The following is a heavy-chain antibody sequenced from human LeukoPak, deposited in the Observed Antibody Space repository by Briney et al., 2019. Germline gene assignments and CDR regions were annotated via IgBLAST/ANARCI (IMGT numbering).Heavy chain of an antibody. CDR3: ARQDLIAAAGQYNWFDP. V-gene: IGHV5-51*01. Sequence: GESLKISCKGSGYSFTSYWIGWVRQMPGKGLEWMGIIYPGDSDTRYSPSFQGQVTISADKSISTAYLQWSSLKATDTAMYYCARQDLIAAAGQYNWFDPWGQGTLVTVSS. CDR1: GYSFTSYW. J-gene: IGHJ5*02. D-gene: IGHD6-13*01. CDR2: IYPGDSDT.